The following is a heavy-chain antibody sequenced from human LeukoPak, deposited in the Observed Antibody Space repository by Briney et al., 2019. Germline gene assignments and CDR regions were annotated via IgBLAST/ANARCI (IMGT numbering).Heavy chain of an antibody. V-gene: IGHV3-74*01. CDR2: INSDGSST. CDR3: ARGGAEWSDSGGYYAYYYGMDV. J-gene: IGHJ6*02. D-gene: IGHD3-22*01. CDR1: GFTFSSYW. Sequence: GGSLRLSCAASGFTFSSYWMHWVRQAPGKGLVWVSRINSDGSSTSYADSVKGRLTISRDNAKNTLYLQMNSLRAEDTAVYYCARGGAEWSDSGGYYAYYYGMDVWGQGTTVTVSS.